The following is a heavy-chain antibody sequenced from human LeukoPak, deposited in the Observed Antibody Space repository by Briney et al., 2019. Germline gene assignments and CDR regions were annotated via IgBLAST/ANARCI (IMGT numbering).Heavy chain of an antibody. Sequence: PGGSLRLSCTASGFTFCDYGMSWVRQAPGKVVEWVGFIRSKAYGATTEYAASVKGRFTISRDDSKNIAYLQMNGLKTEDTAVYYCTRVGPSGGLWGFLDYWGQGTLVTVSS. CDR1: GFTFCDYG. D-gene: IGHD6-19*01. CDR2: IRSKAYGATT. J-gene: IGHJ4*02. V-gene: IGHV3-49*04. CDR3: TRVGPSGGLWGFLDY.